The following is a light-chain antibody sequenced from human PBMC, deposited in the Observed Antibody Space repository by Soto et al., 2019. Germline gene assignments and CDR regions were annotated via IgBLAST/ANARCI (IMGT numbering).Light chain of an antibody. Sequence: QSVLTQPPSASGTPGQRVTISCSGSSSNIGSNTVNWYQHFPRTAPKLLIYSNAQRPSGVPDRFSGSKSGTSASLVISGLQSEDEADYYCAAWDDSLNGVVFGGGTKLTVL. V-gene: IGLV1-44*01. J-gene: IGLJ2*01. CDR2: SNA. CDR1: SSNIGSNT. CDR3: AAWDDSLNGVV.